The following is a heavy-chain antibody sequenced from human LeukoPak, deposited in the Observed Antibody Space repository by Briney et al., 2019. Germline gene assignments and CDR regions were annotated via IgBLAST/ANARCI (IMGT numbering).Heavy chain of an antibody. D-gene: IGHD4-17*01. CDR2: ISGSGGST. CDR1: GFTFSSYA. CDR3: AKVTGGDYLSDF. J-gene: IGHJ4*02. Sequence: GGSLRLSCAASGFTFSSYAMSWVRQAPGKGLEWASAISGSGGSTYYADSVKGRFTISRDNSKNTLYLQMNSLRADDTAVYYCAKVTGGDYLSDFWGQGTLVTVSS. V-gene: IGHV3-23*01.